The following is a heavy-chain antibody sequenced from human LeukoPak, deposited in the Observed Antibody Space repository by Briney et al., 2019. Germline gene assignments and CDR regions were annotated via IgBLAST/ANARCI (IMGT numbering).Heavy chain of an antibody. D-gene: IGHD7-27*01. V-gene: IGHV1-8*01. CDR3: ARGPPNWGYDY. Sequence: ASVQVSCKASGYTFTSYDFNWVRQATGQRPEWMGWMSPNSGDTGYAQKFQDRVTMTRNTSISTAYMELSSLRSDDTAVYYCARGPPNWGYDYWGPGTLVTVSS. CDR2: MSPNSGDT. CDR1: GYTFTSYD. J-gene: IGHJ4*02.